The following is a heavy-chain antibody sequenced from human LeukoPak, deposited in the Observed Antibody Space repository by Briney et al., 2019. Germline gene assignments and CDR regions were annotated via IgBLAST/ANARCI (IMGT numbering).Heavy chain of an antibody. Sequence: GGSLRLCCAASGFTFSSYAMHWVRQAPGKGLEWVAVISYDGSNKYYADSVKGRFTISRDNSKNTLYLQMNSLRAEDTAVYYCARAEEEWVSDYYDSSGPGAFDIWGQGTMVTVSS. CDR3: ARAEEEWVSDYYDSSGPGAFDI. D-gene: IGHD3-22*01. CDR1: GFTFSSYA. V-gene: IGHV3-30-3*01. J-gene: IGHJ3*02. CDR2: ISYDGSNK.